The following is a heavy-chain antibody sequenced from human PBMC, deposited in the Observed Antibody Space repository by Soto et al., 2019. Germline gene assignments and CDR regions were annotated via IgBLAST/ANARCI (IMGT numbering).Heavy chain of an antibody. CDR2: IGPSSGNT. J-gene: IGHJ4*02. Sequence: AAVKVSCKASGCTFTSYTVSWVRQAPGQGLEWVGWIGPSSGNTDSARNLQGRVTMTTDTSTSTAYMELRSLRSDDTAVYYCARDTGNFFDYWDQGTLVTVSS. V-gene: IGHV1-18*01. CDR3: ARDTGNFFDY. CDR1: GCTFTSYT.